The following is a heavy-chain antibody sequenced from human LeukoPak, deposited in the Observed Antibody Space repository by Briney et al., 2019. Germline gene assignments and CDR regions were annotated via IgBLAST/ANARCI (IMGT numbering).Heavy chain of an antibody. Sequence: ASVKVSCKASGYTFTSYYMHWVRQAPGQGLEWMGIINPSGGSTSYAQKFQGRVTMTRDTSTSTVYMELSSLRSEDTAVYYCAKAYGSGSLYYDSSAYYYIDVWGKGTTVTVSS. J-gene: IGHJ6*03. V-gene: IGHV1-46*01. CDR1: GYTFTSYY. CDR2: INPSGGST. D-gene: IGHD3-22*01. CDR3: AKAYGSGSLYYDSSAYYYIDV.